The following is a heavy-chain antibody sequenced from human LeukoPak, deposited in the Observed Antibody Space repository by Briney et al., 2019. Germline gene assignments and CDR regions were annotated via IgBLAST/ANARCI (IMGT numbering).Heavy chain of an antibody. J-gene: IGHJ5*02. CDR1: GFTFSNHA. Sequence: GGSLRLSCVASGFTFSNHAMTWVRQAPGKGLEWVSAISANGVDTFYAPSVKGRFTISRDNSKNTLYLQIHSLRAEDTAIYYCAKDVWWSVSWGQGTLVTVSS. D-gene: IGHD2-8*02. CDR2: ISANGVDT. V-gene: IGHV3-23*01. CDR3: AKDVWWSVS.